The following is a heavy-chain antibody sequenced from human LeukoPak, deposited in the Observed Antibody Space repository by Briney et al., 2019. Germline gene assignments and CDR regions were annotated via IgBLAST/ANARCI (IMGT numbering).Heavy chain of an antibody. V-gene: IGHV1-69*13. CDR3: ARGGPVLLWFGETNYGMDV. Sequence: SVKVSCKASGGTFSSYAISWMRQAPGQGLEWMGGIIPIFGTANYAQKFQGRVTITADESTSTAYMELSSLRSEDTAVYYCARGGPVLLWFGETNYGMDVWGQGTTVTVSS. CDR2: IIPIFGTA. D-gene: IGHD3-10*01. J-gene: IGHJ6*02. CDR1: GGTFSSYA.